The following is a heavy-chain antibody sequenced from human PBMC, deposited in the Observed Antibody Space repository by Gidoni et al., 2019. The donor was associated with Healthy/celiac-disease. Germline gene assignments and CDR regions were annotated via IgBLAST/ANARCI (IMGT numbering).Heavy chain of an antibody. V-gene: IGHV3-30*18. Sequence: QVQLVESGGGVVQPVRSLRLSCAASGFTFSSYGMHWVRQAPGKGLEWVAVISYDGSNKYYADSVKGRFTISRDNSKNTLYLQMNSLRAEDTAVYYCAKVSGSYSPFDYWGQGTLVTVSS. CDR2: ISYDGSNK. J-gene: IGHJ4*02. CDR3: AKVSGSYSPFDY. D-gene: IGHD2-8*01. CDR1: GFTFSSYG.